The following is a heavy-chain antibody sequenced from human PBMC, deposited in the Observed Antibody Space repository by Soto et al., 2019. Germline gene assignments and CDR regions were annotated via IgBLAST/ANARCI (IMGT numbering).Heavy chain of an antibody. V-gene: IGHV3-30-3*01. Sequence: GGSLRLSCAASGFTFSSYAMHWVRQAPGKGLEWVAVISYDGSNKYYADSVKGRFTISRDNSKNTLYLQMNSLRAEDTAVYYCARDRFRSSGYYNWFDPWGQGTLVTVSS. CDR3: ARDRFRSSGYYNWFDP. CDR2: ISYDGSNK. D-gene: IGHD3-22*01. CDR1: GFTFSSYA. J-gene: IGHJ5*02.